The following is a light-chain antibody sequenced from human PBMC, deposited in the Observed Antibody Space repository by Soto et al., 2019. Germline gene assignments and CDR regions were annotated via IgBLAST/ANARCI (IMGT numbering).Light chain of an antibody. V-gene: IGKV1-39*01. J-gene: IGKJ1*01. CDR1: QSISTY. CDR2: AAS. Sequence: DIQMTQSPSSLSASVGDRVTITCRASQSISTYLSWYQQRPGKAPKRLIYAASSLQSGVPSRFSGRGSGTEFTLTISSLQSVDFAVYYCQQYDNWPQTFGQGTKVDI. CDR3: QQYDNWPQT.